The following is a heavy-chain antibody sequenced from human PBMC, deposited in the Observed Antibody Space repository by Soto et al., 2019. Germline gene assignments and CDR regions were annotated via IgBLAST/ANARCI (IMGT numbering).Heavy chain of an antibody. J-gene: IGHJ4*02. CDR3: ATGLGRGSGYYLNYFDY. CDR1: GFTFSSYG. V-gene: IGHV3-30*03. D-gene: IGHD3-22*01. Sequence: PGGSLRLSCAASGFTFSSYGMHWVRQAPGKGLEWVALISYDENNEYYADSVKGRFTISRDTSKNTLYLQMNSLRADDTAVYYCATGLGRGSGYYLNYFDYWGQGTLVTVSS. CDR2: ISYDENNE.